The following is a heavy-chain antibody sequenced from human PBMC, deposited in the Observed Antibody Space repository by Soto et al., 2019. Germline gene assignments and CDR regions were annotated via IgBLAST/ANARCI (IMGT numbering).Heavy chain of an antibody. CDR3: ARDYCTNGVCYSDAFDI. J-gene: IGHJ3*02. D-gene: IGHD2-8*01. Sequence: QVQLVQSGAEVKKPGASVKVSCKASGYTFTSYGISWVRQAPGQGREWMGWISAYNGNTNYAQKLQGRVTMTTDTSTSTAYMELRSLRSDDTAVYYCARDYCTNGVCYSDAFDIWGQGTMVTVSS. V-gene: IGHV1-18*01. CDR2: ISAYNGNT. CDR1: GYTFTSYG.